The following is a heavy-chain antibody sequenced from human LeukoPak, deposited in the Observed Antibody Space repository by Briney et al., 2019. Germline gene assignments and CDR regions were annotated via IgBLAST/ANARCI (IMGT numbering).Heavy chain of an antibody. D-gene: IGHD5-18*01. CDR1: GFTFSSYA. J-gene: IGHJ4*02. V-gene: IGHV3-23*01. CDR2: ISGSGDST. Sequence: GGSLRLSCAASGFTFSSYAMSWVRQAPGKGLEWVSFISGSGDSTYYADSVKGRFTISRDNSKNTLYLQMNSLRAEDTAVYYCAKGPRIRAQLWFNDYWGQGTLVTVSS. CDR3: AKGPRIRAQLWFNDY.